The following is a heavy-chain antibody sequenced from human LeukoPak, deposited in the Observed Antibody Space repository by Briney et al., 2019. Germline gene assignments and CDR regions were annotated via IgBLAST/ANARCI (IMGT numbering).Heavy chain of an antibody. V-gene: IGHV3-74*01. J-gene: IGHJ4*02. CDR2: VSSAGYTT. Sequence: GGSLRLSCAASGFTFNNYWMHWVRQAPGKGLVWVSHVSSAGYTTRYADSVKGRFTISRDNAKNTLYLQMNSLRAEDTAVYYCAREQGALDSWGQGTLVTVSS. CDR3: AREQGALDS. CDR1: GFTFNNYW.